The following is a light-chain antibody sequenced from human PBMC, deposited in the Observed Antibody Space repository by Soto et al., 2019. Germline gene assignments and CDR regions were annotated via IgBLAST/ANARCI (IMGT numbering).Light chain of an antibody. CDR1: SSDVGSYNL. J-gene: IGLJ1*01. V-gene: IGLV2-23*01. Sequence: QNELTQPASGSRSHGQSITISCTGTSSDVGSYNLVSWYQQHPGKAPKLMIYEGSKRPSGVSNRFSGSKSGNTASLTISGLQAEDEADYYCCSYAGTSYGFGTGTKVTVL. CDR3: CSYAGTSYG. CDR2: EGS.